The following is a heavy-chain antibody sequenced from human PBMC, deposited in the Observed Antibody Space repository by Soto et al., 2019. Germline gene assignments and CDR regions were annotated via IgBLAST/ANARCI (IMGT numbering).Heavy chain of an antibody. D-gene: IGHD3-16*01. CDR3: ANALRFTFTTGYYMDV. J-gene: IGHJ6*03. V-gene: IGHV3-23*01. CDR2: ISGSGST. CDR1: GFTVSSYA. Sequence: EVQLLESGGGLVQPGGSLRLSCAASGFTVSSYAMSWVRQAPGKGLEWVSAISGSGSTYSADSVKGRFTISRDSSKNTVYLEMNSLRAEDTAVYYCANALRFTFTTGYYMDVWGRGTTVTVSS.